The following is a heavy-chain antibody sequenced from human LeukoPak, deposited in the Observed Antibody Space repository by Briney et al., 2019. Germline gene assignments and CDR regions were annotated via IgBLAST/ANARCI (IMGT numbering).Heavy chain of an antibody. CDR1: GGSISSGGYY. V-gene: IGHV4-31*03. CDR3: AREITMISRGAFDI. D-gene: IGHD3-22*01. Sequence: SETLSLTCTVSGGSISSGGYYWSWIRQHPGKGLEWIGYIYYSGSTYYNPSLKSRVTTSVDTSKNQFSLKLSSVTAADTAVYYCAREITMISRGAFDIWGQGTMVTVSS. CDR2: IYYSGST. J-gene: IGHJ3*02.